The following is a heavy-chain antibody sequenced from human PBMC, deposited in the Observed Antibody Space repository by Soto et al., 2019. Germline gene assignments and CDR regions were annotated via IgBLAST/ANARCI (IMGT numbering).Heavy chain of an antibody. CDR2: ISSSSSYI. Sequence: GGSLRLSCAASGFTFSSYSMNWVRQAPGKGLEWVSSISSSSSYIYYADSVKGRFTISRDNAKNSLYLQMNSLRAEDTAVYYCARVADLEWLPTIDYWGQGTMVTVYS. V-gene: IGHV3-21*01. J-gene: IGHJ4*02. CDR1: GFTFSSYS. CDR3: ARVADLEWLPTIDY. D-gene: IGHD3-3*01.